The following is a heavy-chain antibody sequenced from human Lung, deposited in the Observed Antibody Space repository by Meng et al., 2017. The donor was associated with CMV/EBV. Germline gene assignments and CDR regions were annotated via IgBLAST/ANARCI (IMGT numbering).Heavy chain of an antibody. V-gene: IGHV1-2*02. Sequence: QVQLVQSGAEVKKPGXYLKLSCKASGYTFTDYYIHWVRQAPGQGLEWMGWINLNSGGTHDSQNFQGRVTMTTNTSISTAYMELSRLTSDDTAVYYCAGDKGWSGYDVWGQGTLVTVSS. J-gene: IGHJ4*02. CDR2: INLNSGGT. CDR1: GYTFTDYY. CDR3: AGDKGWSGYDV. D-gene: IGHD3-3*01.